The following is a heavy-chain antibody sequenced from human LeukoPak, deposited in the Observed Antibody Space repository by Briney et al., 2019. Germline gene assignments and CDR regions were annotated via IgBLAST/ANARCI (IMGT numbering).Heavy chain of an antibody. Sequence: TSETLSLTCAVSGGSISSSNWWSWVRQPPGKGLEWIGSIYHSGSTYYNPSLKSRVTLSVDKSKNQFSLKLSSVTAADTAVYYCARDRFYYDLGGYFDLWGRGTLVTVSS. J-gene: IGHJ2*01. CDR2: IYHSGST. CDR1: GGSISSSNW. D-gene: IGHD3-22*01. V-gene: IGHV4-4*02. CDR3: ARDRFYYDLGGYFDL.